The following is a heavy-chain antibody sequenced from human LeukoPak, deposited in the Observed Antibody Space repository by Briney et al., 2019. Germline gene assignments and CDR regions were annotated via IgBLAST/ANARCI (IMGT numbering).Heavy chain of an antibody. J-gene: IGHJ4*02. CDR3: ARCALRYFDWLLLVDYFDY. CDR2: ISSSGSTI. V-gene: IGHV3-11*01. Sequence: GGSLRLSCAASGFTFSDYYMSWIRQAPGKGLEWVSYISSSGSTIYYADSVKGRFTISRDNAKNSPYLQMNSLRAEDTAVYYCARCALRYFDWLLLVDYFDYWGQGTLVTVSS. CDR1: GFTFSDYY. D-gene: IGHD3-9*01.